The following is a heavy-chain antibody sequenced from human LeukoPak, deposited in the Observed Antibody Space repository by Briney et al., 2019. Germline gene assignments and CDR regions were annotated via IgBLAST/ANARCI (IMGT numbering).Heavy chain of an antibody. CDR1: GYTFTNYY. CDR3: ARDQWSYYGSRSYYDLDY. Sequence: ASVKVSCKASGYTFTNYYIHWVRQAPGQGLEWMGIINPSGGSTSNAQKFQGRVTMTRDMSTTTVYMELSSLRSDDTALYYCARDQWSYYGSRSYYDLDYWGQGTLVTVSS. CDR2: INPSGGST. D-gene: IGHD3-10*01. J-gene: IGHJ4*02. V-gene: IGHV1-46*01.